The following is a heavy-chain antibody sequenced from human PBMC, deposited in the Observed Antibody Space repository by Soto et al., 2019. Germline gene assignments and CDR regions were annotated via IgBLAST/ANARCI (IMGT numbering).Heavy chain of an antibody. CDR2: ISSSGSYT. J-gene: IGHJ4*02. D-gene: IGHD3-22*01. Sequence: GGSLRLSCAASGFTIIDYYMSWIRQAPGKGLEWVSYISSSGSYTKYADSVKGRFTISRDNAKNSLYLQMDSLRADDTAVYYCARKNYYADSGFYDYWGQGALITVSS. CDR3: ARKNYYADSGFYDY. CDR1: GFTIIDYY. V-gene: IGHV3-11*06.